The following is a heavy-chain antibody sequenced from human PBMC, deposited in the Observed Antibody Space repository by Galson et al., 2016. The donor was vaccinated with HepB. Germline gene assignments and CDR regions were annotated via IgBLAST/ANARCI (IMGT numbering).Heavy chain of an antibody. V-gene: IGHV3-23*01. D-gene: IGHD2-15*01. CDR2: LDHTGDIT. J-gene: IGHJ4*02. Sequence: SLRLSCAASGFTFSSYTMSWVRQAPGEGLEWVSILDHTGDITYYADSVKGRFTISRDNSKNRMYLQMNSLRAEYTASYYCTKIGSGYFEYWGRGTLVTVSS. CDR3: TKIGSGYFEY. CDR1: GFTFSSYT.